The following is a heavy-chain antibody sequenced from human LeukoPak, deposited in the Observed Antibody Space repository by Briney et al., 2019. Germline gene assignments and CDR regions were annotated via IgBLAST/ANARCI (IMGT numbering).Heavy chain of an antibody. J-gene: IGHJ4*02. D-gene: IGHD2-15*01. V-gene: IGHV3-23*01. Sequence: GGSLRLSCAASGFTFSDYYMSWIRQAPGKGLEWVSSISGSGTNTYYADSVKGRFTISRDNSKSTIYLQMNSLRAEDTAVYYCAKSILYCTGGSCYSGPGDFWGQGTLVTVSS. CDR2: ISGSGTNT. CDR3: AKSILYCTGGSCYSGPGDF. CDR1: GFTFSDYY.